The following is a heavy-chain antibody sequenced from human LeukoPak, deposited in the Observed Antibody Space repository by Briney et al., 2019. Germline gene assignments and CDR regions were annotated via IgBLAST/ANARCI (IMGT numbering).Heavy chain of an antibody. V-gene: IGHV3-23*01. CDR3: ARDNRRLVWAPENWFDP. Sequence: PGGSLRLSCAASGFTFSSYAMSWVRQAPGKGLEWVSAISGSGGSTYYADSVKGRFTISRDNSKNTLYLQMNSLRAEDTAVYYCARDNRRLVWAPENWFDPWGQGTLVTVSS. CDR1: GFTFSSYA. CDR2: ISGSGGST. J-gene: IGHJ5*02. D-gene: IGHD5/OR15-5a*01.